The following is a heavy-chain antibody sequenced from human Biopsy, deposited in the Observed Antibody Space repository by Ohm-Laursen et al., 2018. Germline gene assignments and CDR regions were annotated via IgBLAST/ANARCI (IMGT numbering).Heavy chain of an antibody. Sequence: KISCKVSGYTLNELSMHWVRQVPGKGLEWMGGFAPENGKTVYAQNFQARVSLTEDTSTDTAYMELRSLRSEDTAVYYCAADINVWNVNYWGQGTQVTVSS. J-gene: IGHJ4*02. CDR3: AADINVWNVNY. CDR2: FAPENGKT. CDR1: GYTLNELS. V-gene: IGHV1-24*01. D-gene: IGHD1-1*01.